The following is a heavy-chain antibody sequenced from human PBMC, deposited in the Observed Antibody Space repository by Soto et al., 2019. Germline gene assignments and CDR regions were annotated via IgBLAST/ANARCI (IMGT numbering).Heavy chain of an antibody. CDR1: GGSISSSSYY. Sequence: SETLSLTCTVSGGSISSSSYYWGWIRQPPGKGLEWIGSIYYSGSTYYNPSLKSRVTISVDTSKNQFSLKLSSVTAADTAVYYCARLPLWFGESEDAFDIWGQGTMVTVSS. V-gene: IGHV4-39*01. D-gene: IGHD3-10*01. J-gene: IGHJ3*02. CDR2: IYYSGST. CDR3: ARLPLWFGESEDAFDI.